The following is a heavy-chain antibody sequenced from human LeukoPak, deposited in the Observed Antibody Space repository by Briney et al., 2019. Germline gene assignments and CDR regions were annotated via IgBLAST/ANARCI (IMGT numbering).Heavy chain of an antibody. J-gene: IGHJ2*01. CDR1: GFTFSSYG. CDR3: ARGGLVPGYWYFDL. Sequence: GGSLRLSCAASGFTFSSYGMHWVRQAPGKGLEWVAVISYDGSNKYYADSVKGRFTISRDSSKNTLYLQMNSLRAEDTAVYYCARGGLVPGYWYFDLWGRGTLVTVSS. CDR2: ISYDGSNK. D-gene: IGHD6-19*01. V-gene: IGHV3-30*03.